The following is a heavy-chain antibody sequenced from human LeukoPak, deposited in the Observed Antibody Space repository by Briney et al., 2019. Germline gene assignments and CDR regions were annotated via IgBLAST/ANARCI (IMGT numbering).Heavy chain of an antibody. D-gene: IGHD3-22*01. CDR1: GGSISGSSYF. J-gene: IGHJ4*02. V-gene: IGHV4-39*01. CDR2: IYYSGST. CDR3: TRHRGGYYGRFDS. Sequence: PSETLSLTCTVSGGSISGSSYFWGWIRQPPGKGLEWIGSIYYSGSTYYNPSLKSRVTVSVDTSKNQFSLKVNSVFAADTAVYFCTRHRGGYYGRFDSWGPGILVTVS.